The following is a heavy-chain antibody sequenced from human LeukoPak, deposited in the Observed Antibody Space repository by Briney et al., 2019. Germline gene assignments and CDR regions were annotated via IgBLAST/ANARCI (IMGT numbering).Heavy chain of an antibody. CDR1: GGSISSYY. CDR2: IYYSGRT. Sequence: SETLSLTRTVSGGSISSYYWSWIRQPPGKGLEWIGYIYYSGRTNYNPSLKSRVTISVDTSKNQFSLKLSPVTAADTAVYYCARSRDCYHYFGLDVWGQGTTVTVSS. V-gene: IGHV4-59*01. J-gene: IGHJ6*01. CDR3: ARSRDCYHYFGLDV.